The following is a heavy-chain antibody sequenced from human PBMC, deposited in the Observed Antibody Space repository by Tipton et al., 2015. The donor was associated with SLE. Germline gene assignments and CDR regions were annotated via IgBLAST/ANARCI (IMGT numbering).Heavy chain of an antibody. CDR2: IYYSGST. V-gene: IGHV4-31*03. Sequence: TLSLTCTVSGGSISSGGHYWSWIRQHPGKGLEWIGYIYYSGSTFYNPSRNSRVTISVDTSKNQFSLKLTSVTAADTAVYYCAREDWGGYCELWGRGSLVTVSP. CDR1: GGSISSGGHY. J-gene: IGHJ2*01. CDR3: AREDWGGYCEL. D-gene: IGHD3-10*01.